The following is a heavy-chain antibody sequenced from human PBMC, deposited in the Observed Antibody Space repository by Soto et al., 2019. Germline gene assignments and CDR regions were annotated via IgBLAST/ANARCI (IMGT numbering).Heavy chain of an antibody. CDR1: GFTFSSYW. CDR3: ARDRPWGHFFDY. V-gene: IGHV3-7*01. CDR2: IKHDGSET. D-gene: IGHD3-16*01. J-gene: IGHJ4*02. Sequence: EVQLVESGGGLVQPGGSLRLSCAASGFTFSSYWMSWVRQAPGKGLEWVANIKHDGSETYYVDSGKGRFTISRDNAKNSLYLQMNSLRAEDTAVYYCARDRPWGHFFDYWGQGTLVTVSS.